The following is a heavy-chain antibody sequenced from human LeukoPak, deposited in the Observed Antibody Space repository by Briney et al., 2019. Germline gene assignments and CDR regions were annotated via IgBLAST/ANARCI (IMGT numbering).Heavy chain of an antibody. J-gene: IGHJ4*02. CDR1: GYTFTSYY. CDR2: INPSGGST. CDR3: YSHYSDKRVDY. D-gene: IGHD3-16*01. V-gene: IGHV1-46*01. Sequence: PGASVKVSCKASGYTFTSYYMHWVRQAPGQGLEWMGIINPSGGSTSYAQKFQGRVTMTRGMSTSTVYMELSSLRSEDTAVYYCYSHYSDKRVDYWGQGTLVTVSS.